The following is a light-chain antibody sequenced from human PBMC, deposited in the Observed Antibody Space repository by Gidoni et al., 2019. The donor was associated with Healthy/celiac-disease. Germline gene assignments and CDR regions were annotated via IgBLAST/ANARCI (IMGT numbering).Light chain of an antibody. Sequence: DIQMTQSPSTLSASVGDRVTITCRASQGISSWLAWYQQKPGKAPKLLIYKASSLESGVPSRFGGSGSGTEFTLTISSLQPDDFATYYCQQYNSYSVTFGQGTKLEIK. CDR2: KAS. CDR3: QQYNSYSVT. CDR1: QGISSW. J-gene: IGKJ2*01. V-gene: IGKV1-5*03.